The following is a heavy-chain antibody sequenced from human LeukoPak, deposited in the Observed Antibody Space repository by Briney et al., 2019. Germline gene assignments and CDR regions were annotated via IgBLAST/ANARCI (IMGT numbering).Heavy chain of an antibody. D-gene: IGHD6-19*01. CDR1: GFTFSSYA. CDR2: INHSGST. CDR3: ARGRAVAGLYYYYYYMDV. J-gene: IGHJ6*03. V-gene: IGHV4-34*01. Sequence: PGGSLRLSCAASGFTFSSYAMSWVRQPPGKGLEWIGEINHSGSTNYNPPLKSRVTISVDTSKNQFSLKLSSVTAADTAVYYCARGRAVAGLYYYYYYMDVWGKGTTVTVSS.